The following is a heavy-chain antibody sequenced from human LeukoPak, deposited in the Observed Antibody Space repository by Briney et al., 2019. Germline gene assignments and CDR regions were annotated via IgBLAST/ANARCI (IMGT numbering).Heavy chain of an antibody. Sequence: ASVKVSCKASGYTFTGYYMSWVRQAPGQGLEWMGWINPNSGGTNYAQKFQGSVTMTRDTSISTAYMELSRRRSDDTAVYYCARDNRSLGKYFQHWGQGTLVIVSS. CDR1: GYTFTGYY. D-gene: IGHD2/OR15-2a*01. V-gene: IGHV1-2*02. J-gene: IGHJ1*01. CDR3: ARDNRSLGKYFQH. CDR2: INPNSGGT.